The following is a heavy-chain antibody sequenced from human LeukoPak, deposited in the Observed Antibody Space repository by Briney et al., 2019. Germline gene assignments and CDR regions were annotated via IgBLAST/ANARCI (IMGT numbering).Heavy chain of an antibody. CDR3: AREGTAGTNLNWFDP. CDR1: GFTLSDFG. J-gene: IGHJ5*02. D-gene: IGHD1-1*01. CDR2: ISYSGST. V-gene: IGHV4-59*01. Sequence: GSLRLSCVGSGFTLSDFGMSWIRQPPGKGLEWIGYISYSGSTNFNPSLKSRVTISVDTSKNQFSLKLSSVTAADTAVYYCAREGTAGTNLNWFDPWGQGTLVTVSS.